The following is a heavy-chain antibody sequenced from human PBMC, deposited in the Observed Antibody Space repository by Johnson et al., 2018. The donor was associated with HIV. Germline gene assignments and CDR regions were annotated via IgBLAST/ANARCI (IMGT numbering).Heavy chain of an antibody. CDR3: VRDTGYCSGGRCDDAFDV. D-gene: IGHD2-15*01. CDR2: TSYDGSNK. CDR1: GFTFSSYA. V-gene: IGHV3-30-3*01. Sequence: QVQLVESGGGVVQPGRSLRLSCAASGFTFSSYAMHWVRQAPGKGLEWVAVTSYDGSNKYYAASVKGRFTISRDNSKNTLYLQMNSLRAEDTALYYCVRDTGYCSGGRCDDAFDVWGQGTVVTVSS. J-gene: IGHJ3*01.